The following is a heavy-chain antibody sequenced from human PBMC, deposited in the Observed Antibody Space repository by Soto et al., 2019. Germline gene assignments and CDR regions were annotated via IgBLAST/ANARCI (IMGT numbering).Heavy chain of an antibody. J-gene: IGHJ6*02. Sequence: GSLRLSGAASVFTFSSYSMNWVRQAPGKGLEWVSSISSSSSYIYYADSVKGRFTISRDNAKNSLYLQMNSLRAEDTAVYYCARDLEHYYYYYGMDVWGQGTTVTVSS. CDR3: ARDLEHYYYYYGMDV. CDR1: VFTFSSYS. V-gene: IGHV3-21*01. CDR2: ISSSSSYI.